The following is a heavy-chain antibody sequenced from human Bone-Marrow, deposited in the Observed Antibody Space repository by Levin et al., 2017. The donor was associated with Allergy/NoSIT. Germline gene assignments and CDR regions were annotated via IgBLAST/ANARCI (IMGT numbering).Heavy chain of an antibody. CDR1: GFTFRSNT. Sequence: PGGSLRLSCAASGFTFRSNTMNWVRQAPGKGLEWISYISGSGTTIFSADSVRGRFTISRDNAKNSLYLQMNSLRGEDTAVYYCAREDYYGSGAIDYWGQGTLVTVSA. J-gene: IGHJ4*02. CDR2: ISGSGTTI. CDR3: AREDYYGSGAIDY. V-gene: IGHV3-48*01. D-gene: IGHD3-10*01.